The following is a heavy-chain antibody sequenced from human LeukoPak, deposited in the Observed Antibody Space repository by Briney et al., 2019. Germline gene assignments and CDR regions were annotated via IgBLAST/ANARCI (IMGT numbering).Heavy chain of an antibody. J-gene: IGHJ3*02. Sequence: SETLSLTCTVSGGSISNSSYYWGWFRQPPGKGLEWIGSIYYSGDTYSTPSLKSRVTISLDTSNNQFSLRLSSVTAADTAVYYCAREVNYGDYGDNAFDIWGQGTMVTVSS. V-gene: IGHV4-39*07. CDR3: AREVNYGDYGDNAFDI. CDR2: IYYSGDT. D-gene: IGHD4-17*01. CDR1: GGSISNSSYY.